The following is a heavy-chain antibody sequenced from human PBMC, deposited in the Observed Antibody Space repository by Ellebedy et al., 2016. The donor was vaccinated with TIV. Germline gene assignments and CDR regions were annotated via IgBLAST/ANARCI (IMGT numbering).Heavy chain of an antibody. CDR3: AAIWFGELSWDF. Sequence: GGSLRLSCAASGFLLSAYEMTWVRQAPGKGLEWISYISSTGTTTYYADSVKGRFAISRDNANNSLFLQMNSLRAEDTAVYYCAAIWFGELSWDFWGQGALVTVSS. CDR2: ISSTGTTT. V-gene: IGHV3-48*03. D-gene: IGHD3-10*01. CDR1: GFLLSAYE. J-gene: IGHJ4*02.